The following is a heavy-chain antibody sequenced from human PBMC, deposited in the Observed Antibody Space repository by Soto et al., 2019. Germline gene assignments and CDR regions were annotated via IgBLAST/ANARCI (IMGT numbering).Heavy chain of an antibody. Sequence: VASVKVSCKASGGTFSSYTITWVRQAPGQGLECMGTIIPMLGIANYAQKFQDRLTITADKSTSTAYMELNSLRSEDTAVYYCARGVGVVVVTTLDYWGQGTLVTVSS. CDR1: GGTFSSYT. CDR2: IIPMLGIA. CDR3: ARGVGVVVVTTLDY. V-gene: IGHV1-69*02. J-gene: IGHJ4*02. D-gene: IGHD2-21*02.